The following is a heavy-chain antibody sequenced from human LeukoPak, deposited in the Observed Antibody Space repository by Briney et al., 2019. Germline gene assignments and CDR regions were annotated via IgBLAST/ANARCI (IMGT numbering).Heavy chain of an antibody. CDR2: IFPGGST. D-gene: IGHD1-26*01. CDR1: GGSISSYY. CDR3: ARGPYSGSNFDY. V-gene: IGHV4-4*07. J-gene: IGHJ4*02. Sequence: SETLSLTCTVSGGSISSYYWSWIRQPAGKGLEWIGRIFPGGSTNYNPSLKSRVTLSVDTSKSQFSLKLGSVTAADTAVYYCARGPYSGSNFDYWGQGTLVTVSS.